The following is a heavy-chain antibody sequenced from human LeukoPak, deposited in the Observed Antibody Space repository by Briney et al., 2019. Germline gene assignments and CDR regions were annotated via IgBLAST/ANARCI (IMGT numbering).Heavy chain of an antibody. D-gene: IGHD5-18*01. V-gene: IGHV4-31*03. CDR2: IYYSGST. CDR3: AGLSVGGYSYGTIRKTFDY. J-gene: IGHJ4*02. CDR1: GGSISSGGYY. Sequence: KSSQTLSLTCTVSGGSISSGGYYWSWIRQHPGKGLEWIGYIYYSGSTYYNPSLKSRVTISVDTSKNQFSLKLSSVTAADTAVYYCAGLSVGGYSYGTIRKTFDYWGQGTLVTVSS.